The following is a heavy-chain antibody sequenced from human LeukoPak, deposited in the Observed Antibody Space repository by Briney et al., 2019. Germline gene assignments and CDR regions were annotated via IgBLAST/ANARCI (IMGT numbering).Heavy chain of an antibody. CDR3: ARGDYYYYGMDV. Sequence: ASVNVSCKASGYTFTSYDINWVRQATGQGLEWMGWMNPNSGNTGYAQKFQGRVTMTRNTSISTAYMELSSLRSEDTAVYYCARGDYYYYGMDVWGQGTTVTVSS. J-gene: IGHJ6*02. V-gene: IGHV1-8*01. CDR2: MNPNSGNT. CDR1: GYTFTSYD.